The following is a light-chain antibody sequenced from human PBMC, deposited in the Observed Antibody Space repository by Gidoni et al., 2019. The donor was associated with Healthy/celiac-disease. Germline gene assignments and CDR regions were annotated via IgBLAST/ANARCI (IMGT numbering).Light chain of an antibody. J-gene: IGLJ1*01. CDR2: EDS. Sequence: SYELTQPPSVSVSPGQTARITCSGDALPKKYASWYQQKSGQAPVLVIYEDSKRPSGIPERFSGSSSGTMATLTISGAQVEDEADYYCYSTDSSGNVFGTGTKVTVL. CDR1: ALPKKY. V-gene: IGLV3-10*01. CDR3: YSTDSSGNV.